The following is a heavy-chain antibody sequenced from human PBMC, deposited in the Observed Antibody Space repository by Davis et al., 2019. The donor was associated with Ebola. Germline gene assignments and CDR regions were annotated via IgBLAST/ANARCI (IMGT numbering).Heavy chain of an antibody. Sequence: GESLKISCAASGVMFSRYWMSWVRQAPGKGLEWVANIKEDGSATNYVDSEKGRFTISRDNAKKSLYLQLNSLRADDTAMYYCARDYYDNSGDGFDIWGQGTMVTVSS. D-gene: IGHD3-22*01. CDR3: ARDYYDNSGDGFDI. CDR2: IKEDGSAT. CDR1: GVMFSRYW. J-gene: IGHJ3*02. V-gene: IGHV3-7*01.